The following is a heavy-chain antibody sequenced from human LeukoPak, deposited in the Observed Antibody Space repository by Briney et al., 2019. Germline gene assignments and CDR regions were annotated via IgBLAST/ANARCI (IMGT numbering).Heavy chain of an antibody. CDR2: IIPILGIA. J-gene: IGHJ6*02. Sequence: SVKVSCKASGGTFSSYAISWVRQAPGQGLEWMGRIIPILGIANYAQKFQGRVTITADKSTSTVYMELSSLRSEDTAVYYCARGRSSGYHYYYYYGMDVWGQGTTVTVSS. D-gene: IGHD3-22*01. V-gene: IGHV1-69*04. CDR1: GGTFSSYA. CDR3: ARGRSSGYHYYYYYGMDV.